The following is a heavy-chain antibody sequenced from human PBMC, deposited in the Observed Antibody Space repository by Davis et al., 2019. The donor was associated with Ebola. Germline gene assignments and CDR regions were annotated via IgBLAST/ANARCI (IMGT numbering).Heavy chain of an antibody. CDR1: GGSFSGYY. Sequence: SETLSLTCAVYGGSFSGYYWVWIRQPPGKGLEWIGNIFYSGSTYYDPSLKSRVIISLDTSKNQVSLKLTSVTAADTAVYYCARRRGDSSSFDSWGQGTLVTVSS. CDR3: ARRRGDSSSFDS. D-gene: IGHD6-6*01. J-gene: IGHJ5*01. CDR2: IFYSGST. V-gene: IGHV4-34*12.